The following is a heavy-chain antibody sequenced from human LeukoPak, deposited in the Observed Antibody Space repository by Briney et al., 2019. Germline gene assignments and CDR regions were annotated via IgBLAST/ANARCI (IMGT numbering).Heavy chain of an antibody. V-gene: IGHV4-34*01. CDR2: INHSGST. J-gene: IGHJ4*02. CDR1: GGSFSGYY. Sequence: PSETLSLTCAVYGGSFSGYYWSWIRQPPGKGLEWIGEINHSGSTNYNPSLKSQVTISVDTSKNQFSLKLSSVTAADTAVYYCARGTGYSIDYWGQGTLVTVSS. CDR3: ARGTGYSIDY. D-gene: IGHD4-23*01.